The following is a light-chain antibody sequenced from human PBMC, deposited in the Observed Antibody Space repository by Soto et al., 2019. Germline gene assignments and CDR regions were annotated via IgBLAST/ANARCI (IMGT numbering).Light chain of an antibody. Sequence: QSVLTQPPAVSAAPGQSVSISCSGTFSNIGTNYVSWYQVLPGSAPKLLIYENHKRPSEIFARFSASTSGTSASLAISGLRSEDEADYYCATWDDSLSGPVFGGGTQLTVL. J-gene: IGLJ3*02. CDR2: ENH. V-gene: IGLV1-47*01. CDR3: ATWDDSLSGPV. CDR1: FSNIGTNY.